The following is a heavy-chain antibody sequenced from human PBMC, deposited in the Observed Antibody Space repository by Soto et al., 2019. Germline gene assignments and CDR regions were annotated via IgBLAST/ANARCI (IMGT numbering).Heavy chain of an antibody. Sequence: GGSLRLSCAASGFTFSSYGMHWVRQAPGKGLEWVAVISYDGSNKYYADSVEGRFTISRDNSKNTLYLQMNSLRAEDTAVYYCAKGSRFLEWAHFDYWGQGTLVTAPQ. CDR2: ISYDGSNK. CDR1: GFTFSSYG. V-gene: IGHV3-30*18. CDR3: AKGSRFLEWAHFDY. D-gene: IGHD3-3*01. J-gene: IGHJ4*02.